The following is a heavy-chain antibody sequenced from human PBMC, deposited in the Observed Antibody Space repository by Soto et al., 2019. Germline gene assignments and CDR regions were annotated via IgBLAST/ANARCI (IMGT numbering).Heavy chain of an antibody. Sequence: ASVKVSRKASGYTFTSYGISWVRQAPGQGLEWMGWISAYNGNTNYAQKLQGRVTMTTDTSTSTAYMELRSLRSDDTAVYYCVRDGFLEWLPSDYYYYYYMDVWGKGTTVTVSS. CDR3: VRDGFLEWLPSDYYYYYYMDV. J-gene: IGHJ6*03. D-gene: IGHD3-3*01. CDR1: GYTFTSYG. CDR2: ISAYNGNT. V-gene: IGHV1-18*01.